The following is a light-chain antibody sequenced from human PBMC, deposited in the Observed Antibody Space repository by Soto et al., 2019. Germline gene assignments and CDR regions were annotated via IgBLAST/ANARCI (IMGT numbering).Light chain of an antibody. J-gene: IGKJ4*01. Sequence: ERVMTQSPATLSFSPGERATLSCRASQSVNSNLAWYQKRPGQPPRLLIYGTSTRATGVPARFSGSGSVTEFTLPIFSLQSEDFAVYYWQPYNAWARTFGGGTKVEI. CDR3: QPYNAWART. V-gene: IGKV3-15*01. CDR1: QSVNSN. CDR2: GTS.